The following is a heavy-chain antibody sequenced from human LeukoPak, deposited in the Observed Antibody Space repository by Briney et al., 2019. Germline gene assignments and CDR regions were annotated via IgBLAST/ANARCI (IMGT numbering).Heavy chain of an antibody. J-gene: IGHJ4*02. CDR3: ASDGGFEYYFDY. V-gene: IGHV1-69*06. D-gene: IGHD2/OR15-2a*01. CDR1: GGTFTDYG. CDR2: IIPIFTTA. Sequence: ASVKVSCKSSGGTFTDYGISWVRHAPGQGLEWMRRIIPIFTTANYAQKFQGRVTITADTSTNTAYMELTSLRSEDTAVYYCASDGGFEYYFDYWGQGTLLTVSS.